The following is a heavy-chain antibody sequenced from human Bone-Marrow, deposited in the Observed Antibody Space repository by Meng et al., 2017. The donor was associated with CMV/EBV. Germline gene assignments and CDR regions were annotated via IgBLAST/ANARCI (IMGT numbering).Heavy chain of an antibody. D-gene: IGHD1-26*01. CDR1: GFPFNSFE. CDR3: ARVGATTVGDY. CDR2: ISSSSGVT. J-gene: IGHJ4*02. V-gene: IGHV3-48*03. Sequence: GGSLRLSCAASGFPFNSFEMNWIRQTPGKGLEWVSYISSSSGVTHHADSVKGRFTISRDNPKNSLYLQMSSLRAEDTAVYYCARVGATTVGDYWGQGTLVTVSS.